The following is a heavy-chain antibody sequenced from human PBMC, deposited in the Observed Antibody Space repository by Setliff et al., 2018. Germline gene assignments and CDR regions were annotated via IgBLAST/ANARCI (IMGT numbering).Heavy chain of an antibody. Sequence: ASVKVSCKASGYTFTSYAMHWVRQAPGQRLEWMGWINAGNGNTKYSQKFQGRVTITRDTSASTAYMELSSLRSEDTAVYYCARHLDDFWSGYYFDYWGQGTLVTVSS. D-gene: IGHD3-3*01. V-gene: IGHV1-3*01. CDR3: ARHLDDFWSGYYFDY. CDR2: INAGNGNT. CDR1: GYTFTSYA. J-gene: IGHJ4*02.